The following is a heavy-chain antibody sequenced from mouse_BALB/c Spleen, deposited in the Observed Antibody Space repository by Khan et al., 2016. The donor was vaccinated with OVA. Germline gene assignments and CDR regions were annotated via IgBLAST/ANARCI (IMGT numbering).Heavy chain of an antibody. D-gene: IGHD2-14*01. CDR2: IWGGGGT. V-gene: IGHV2-6-4*01. Sequence: QVQLKESGPGLVAPSQSLSITCTVSGFSLSRYNIHWVRQPPGKGLEWMGMIWGGGGTDYNSTLKYRLGISKENSKSQVFYKMNSMQTDDTAMYYCARAYARYDGYYSIDYWGQGTSVTVSS. CDR1: GFSLSRYN. J-gene: IGHJ4*01. CDR3: ARAYARYDGYYSIDY.